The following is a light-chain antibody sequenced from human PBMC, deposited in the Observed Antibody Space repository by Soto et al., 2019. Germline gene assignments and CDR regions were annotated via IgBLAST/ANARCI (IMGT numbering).Light chain of an antibody. CDR2: DVS. V-gene: IGLV2-14*03. Sequence: QSVLTQPASVSGSPGQSITISCTGTSSDVGGYKFVSWYQQHPGKAPKLMIYDVSNRPSGVSNRFSGSKSGNTASLTISGLQAEDEADYYCSSYTSSSTPVVFDGGTKLTVL. J-gene: IGLJ2*01. CDR1: SSDVGGYKF. CDR3: SSYTSSSTPVV.